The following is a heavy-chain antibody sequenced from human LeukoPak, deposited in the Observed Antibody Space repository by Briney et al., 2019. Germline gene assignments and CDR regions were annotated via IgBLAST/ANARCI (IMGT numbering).Heavy chain of an antibody. V-gene: IGHV4-4*02. CDR3: ARVYYSNSYDYWYFDL. CDR2: IYYSGST. Sequence: SGTLSLTCAVSGGSISTSNWWNWVRQPPGMGLEWIAYIYYSGSTNYNPSLKSRVTISVDTSKNQFSLKLSSVTAADTAVYYCARVYYSNSYDYWYFDLWGRGTPVTVSS. CDR1: GGSISTSNW. D-gene: IGHD6-13*01. J-gene: IGHJ2*01.